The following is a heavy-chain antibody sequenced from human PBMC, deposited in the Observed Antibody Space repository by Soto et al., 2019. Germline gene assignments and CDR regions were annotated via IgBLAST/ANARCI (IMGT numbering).Heavy chain of an antibody. CDR1: GFAFGSYW. CDR2: IRGDGSKK. V-gene: IGHV3-7*05. CDR3: ARDVSPGSSSMYLDAFDI. D-gene: IGHD6-13*01. Sequence: EVQLVESGGTLVQPGGSLRLSCEGSGFAFGSYWMTWVRQAPGKGLEWVAIIRGDGSKKSYLDSVSGRFTIFRDNAENSLYLQMNSLRDEDTALYYCARDVSPGSSSMYLDAFDIWGQGTMVTVSS. J-gene: IGHJ3*02.